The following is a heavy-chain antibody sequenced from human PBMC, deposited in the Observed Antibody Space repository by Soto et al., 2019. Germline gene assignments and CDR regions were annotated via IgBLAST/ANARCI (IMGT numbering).Heavy chain of an antibody. J-gene: IGHJ6*02. Sequence: SETLSLTCTVSGGSISAAGDSWSWIRQPPGGGLEWIGYIYHSGTFLYNPSLKTRLTMSLDRSNNQFSLTLNSVTAADTAVYYCARVPIACTSASCYNHYYYSMDVWGQGTTVTVSS. CDR3: ARVPIACTSASCYNHYYYSMDV. V-gene: IGHV4-30-2*01. D-gene: IGHD2-2*02. CDR2: IYHSGTF. CDR1: GGSISAAGDS.